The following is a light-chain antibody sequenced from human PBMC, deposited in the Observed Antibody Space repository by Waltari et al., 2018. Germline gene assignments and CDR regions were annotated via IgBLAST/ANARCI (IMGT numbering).Light chain of an antibody. CDR3: SSYTSSSTLYV. J-gene: IGLJ1*01. Sequence: QFALTQPASVSGSPGQSITISCTGTSSDVGGYNYVSWYQQHPGKTPKLMIYEVSNRPSGVSNRFSGSKSSNTASLTLSGLQAEDEADYYCSSYTSSSTLYVFGTGTKVTVL. CDR2: EVS. CDR1: SSDVGGYNY. V-gene: IGLV2-14*01.